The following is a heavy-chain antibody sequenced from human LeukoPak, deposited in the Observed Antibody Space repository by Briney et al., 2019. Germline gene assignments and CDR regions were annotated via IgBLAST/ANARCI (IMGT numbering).Heavy chain of an antibody. CDR3: ARGLGSGSYYGS. Sequence: EASVKVSCKASGYTFTGYYMHWVRQAPGQGLEWMGWINPNSGGTNYAQKFQGWVTMTRDTSTSTVYMELSSLRSEDTAVYYCARGLGSGSYYGSWGQGTLVTVSS. CDR2: INPNSGGT. V-gene: IGHV1-2*04. J-gene: IGHJ5*02. D-gene: IGHD3-10*01. CDR1: GYTFTGYY.